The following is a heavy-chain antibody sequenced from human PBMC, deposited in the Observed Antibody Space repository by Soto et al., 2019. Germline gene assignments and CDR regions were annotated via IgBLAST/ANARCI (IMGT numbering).Heavy chain of an antibody. Sequence: SETLSLTCAVYGGSFSDYYWSWIRQPPGKGLEWIGEINHSGSTNYNPSLKSRVTISVDRSKNQFSLKLSSVTAADTAVYYCARGMTTVTTLDDWGQGTLVTVSS. CDR1: GGSFSDYY. CDR2: INHSGST. CDR3: ARGMTTVTTLDD. J-gene: IGHJ4*02. D-gene: IGHD4-4*01. V-gene: IGHV4-34*01.